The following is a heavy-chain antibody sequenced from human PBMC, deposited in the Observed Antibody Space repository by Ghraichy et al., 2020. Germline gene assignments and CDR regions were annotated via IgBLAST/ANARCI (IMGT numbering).Heavy chain of an antibody. CDR3: AKDLVGISSGWDLY. CDR1: GFTFSSYA. J-gene: IGHJ4*02. CDR2: ISGSGGST. Sequence: GGSLRLSCAASGFTFSSYAMSWVRQAPGKGLEWVSAISGSGGSTYYADSVKGRFTISRDNSKNTLYLQMNSLRAEDTAVYYCAKDLVGISSGWDLYWGQGTLVTVSS. D-gene: IGHD6-19*01. V-gene: IGHV3-23*01.